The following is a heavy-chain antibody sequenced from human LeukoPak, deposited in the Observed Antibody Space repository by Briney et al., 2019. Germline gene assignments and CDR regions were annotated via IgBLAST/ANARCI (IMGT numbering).Heavy chain of an antibody. CDR3: ARSDSSGYLTFFDY. CDR2: ISAYNGNT. D-gene: IGHD3-22*01. V-gene: IGHV1-18*01. CDR1: GYTFTSYG. J-gene: IGHJ4*02. Sequence: ASVKVPCKASGYTFTSYGISWVRQAPGQGLEWMGWISAYNGNTNYAQKLQGGVTITTDTSTSTAYMELRRLGSDDTAVYYCARSDSSGYLTFFDYWGQGTLVTVSS.